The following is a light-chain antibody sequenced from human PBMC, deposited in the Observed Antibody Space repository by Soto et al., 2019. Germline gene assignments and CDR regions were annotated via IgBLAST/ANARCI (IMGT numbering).Light chain of an antibody. J-gene: IGLJ1*01. CDR3: SSYTSDDTYV. CDR1: SSDVGAYNY. Sequence: QSALTQPASVSGSPGQSITISCSGTSSDVGAYNYVSWYQQHPGKAPRVMIYDVSNRPSGVSNRFSGSKSGNTATLTVSGLQAEDEAHYYCSSYTSDDTYVFGTGTKLTVL. V-gene: IGLV2-14*01. CDR2: DVS.